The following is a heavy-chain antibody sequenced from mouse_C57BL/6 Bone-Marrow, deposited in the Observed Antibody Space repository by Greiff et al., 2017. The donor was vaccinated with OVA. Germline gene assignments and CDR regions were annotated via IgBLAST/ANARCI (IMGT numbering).Heavy chain of an antibody. Sequence: QVQLQQSGAELARPGASVKLSCKASGYTFTSYGISWVKQRTGQGLEWIGEIYPRSGNTYYNEKFKGKATLTADKSSSTAYMELRSLTSEDSAVYFCARGAPAWFAYWGQGTLVTVSA. J-gene: IGHJ3*01. V-gene: IGHV1-81*01. CDR1: GYTFTSYG. CDR3: ARGAPAWFAY. CDR2: IYPRSGNT. D-gene: IGHD3-1*01.